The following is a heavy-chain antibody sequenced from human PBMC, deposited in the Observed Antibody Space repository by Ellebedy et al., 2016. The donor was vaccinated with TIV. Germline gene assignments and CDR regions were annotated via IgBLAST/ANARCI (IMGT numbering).Heavy chain of an antibody. J-gene: IGHJ4*02. Sequence: AASVNVSCKASGYTFTSYGISWVRQAPGQGLEWMGWISAYNGNTNYAQKLQGRVTMTTDTSTSTAYMELRSLRSDDTAVYYCARVKDIVLMVDYWGQGTLVTVSS. CDR2: ISAYNGNT. CDR1: GYTFTSYG. V-gene: IGHV1-18*04. CDR3: ARVKDIVLMVDY. D-gene: IGHD2-8*01.